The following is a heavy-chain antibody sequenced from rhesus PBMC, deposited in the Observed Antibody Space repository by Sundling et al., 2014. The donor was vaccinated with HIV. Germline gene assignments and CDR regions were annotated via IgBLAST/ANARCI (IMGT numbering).Heavy chain of an antibody. CDR2: TNSAGNSV. CDR3: VRGPQATGWYGLDS. Sequence: EVQLVETGGGLVQPGGSLKLSCAASGFRFSYYGMSWVRQIPGKGLEWVSGTNSAGNSVYYSDSVKGRFTISRDNSKNTLSLQMRSLRGGDTAVYYCVRGPQATGWYGLDSWGQGVIVTVSS. V-gene: IGHV3S42*01. J-gene: IGHJ6*01. CDR1: GFRFSYYG. D-gene: IGHD6-31*01.